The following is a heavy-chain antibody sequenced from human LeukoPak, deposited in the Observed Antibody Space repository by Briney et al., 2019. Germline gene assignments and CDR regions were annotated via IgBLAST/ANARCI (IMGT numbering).Heavy chain of an antibody. Sequence: ASVKVSCKASGYTFTSYGISWMRQAPGQGLEWMGWISAYNGNTNYAQKLQGRVTMTTDTSTSTAYMELRSLRSDDTAVYYCAMTPQWLVAAYPQNSGGFDYWGQGTLVTVSS. V-gene: IGHV1-18*01. J-gene: IGHJ4*02. CDR1: GYTFTSYG. D-gene: IGHD6-19*01. CDR2: ISAYNGNT. CDR3: AMTPQWLVAAYPQNSGGFDY.